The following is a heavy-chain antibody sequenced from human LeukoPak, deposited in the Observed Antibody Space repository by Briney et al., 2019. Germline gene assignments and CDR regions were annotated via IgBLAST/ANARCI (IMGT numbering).Heavy chain of an antibody. D-gene: IGHD3-3*01. J-gene: IGHJ3*02. CDR2: INHSGST. Sequence: SETLTLTCAVYGGSFSGYYWSWIRQPPGKGLEWIGEINHSGSTNYNPSLKSRVTISVDTSKNQFSLKLSSVTAADTAVYYCAILDFGITIFGADHNAFDIWGQGTMVTVSS. CDR1: GGSFSGYY. CDR3: AILDFGITIFGADHNAFDI. V-gene: IGHV4-34*01.